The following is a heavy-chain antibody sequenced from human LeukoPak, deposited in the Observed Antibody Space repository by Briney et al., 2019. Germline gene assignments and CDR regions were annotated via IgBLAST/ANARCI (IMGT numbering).Heavy chain of an antibody. CDR2: ISAYDGNT. D-gene: IGHD3-10*01. CDR3: ARARYNYGSGSYYIDY. V-gene: IGHV1-18*01. CDR1: GGTFTSYG. J-gene: IGHJ4*02. Sequence: ASVKVSCKASGGTFTSYGISWVRQAPGQGLEWMGWISAYDGNTNYAQKLQGRVTMTTDTSTSTAYMELRSLRSDDTAVYYCARARYNYGSGSYYIDYWGQGTLVTVSS.